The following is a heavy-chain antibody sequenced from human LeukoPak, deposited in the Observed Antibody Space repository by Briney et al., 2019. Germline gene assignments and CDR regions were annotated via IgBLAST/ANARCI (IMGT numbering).Heavy chain of an antibody. CDR3: ARGDRVGVTTGHFDY. D-gene: IGHD1-26*01. J-gene: IGHJ4*02. CDR2: IKQEGSER. V-gene: IGHV3-7*03. CDR1: GFTFSSYW. Sequence: GGSLRLSCAASGFTFSSYWLTWVRQAPGKGLEWVANIKQEGSERYYVDSVKGRFTISRDDGKSSLYLQMSSLRADDTAVYYCARGDRVGVTTGHFDYWGQGALVTVSS.